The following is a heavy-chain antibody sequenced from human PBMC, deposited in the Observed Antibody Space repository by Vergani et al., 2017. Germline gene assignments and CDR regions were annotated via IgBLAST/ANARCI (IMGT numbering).Heavy chain of an antibody. V-gene: IGHV1-69*12. Sequence: QVQLVQSGAEVKKPGSSVRVSCKTSGGAFSTYAINWVRQAPGQGLEWMGAIIPNFSPARSAQKFQGRVTITADESTRTVYMELNSLRSDDSAVYYCARGGRKYCSSTSCHPRVVDAFDIWGQGTMVTVSS. CDR3: ARGGRKYCSSTSCHPRVVDAFDI. D-gene: IGHD2-2*01. J-gene: IGHJ3*02. CDR2: IIPNFSPA. CDR1: GGAFSTYA.